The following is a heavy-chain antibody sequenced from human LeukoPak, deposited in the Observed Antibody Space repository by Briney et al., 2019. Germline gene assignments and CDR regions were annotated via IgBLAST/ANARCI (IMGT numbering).Heavy chain of an antibody. CDR2: MSYDGSNK. CDR3: ARGRDGYNSIAY. V-gene: IGHV3-30-3*01. CDR1: GFIFSSYA. J-gene: IGHJ4*02. Sequence: GRSLRLSCAASGFIFSSYAMHWVRQAPGKGLEWVAVMSYDGSNKYYADSVKGRFTISRDNSKNTLYLQMNSLRAEDTTVYYCARGRDGYNSIAYWGQGTLVTVSS. D-gene: IGHD5-24*01.